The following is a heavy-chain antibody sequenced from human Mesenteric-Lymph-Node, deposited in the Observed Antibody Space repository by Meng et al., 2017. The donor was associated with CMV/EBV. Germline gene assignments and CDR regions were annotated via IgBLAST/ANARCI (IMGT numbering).Heavy chain of an antibody. J-gene: IGHJ4*02. D-gene: IGHD4-11*01. V-gene: IGHV4-39*01. CDR3: ARHHITTASFDY. Sequence: CPVSGGSLSSSSYYWGWIRQPPGKGLEWIGSIFYSGSTYANMSLKSRVTILVDTSKKQFSLKLRSVTAADTAVYYCARHHITTASFDYWGQGTLVTVSS. CDR1: GGSLSSSSYY. CDR2: IFYSGST.